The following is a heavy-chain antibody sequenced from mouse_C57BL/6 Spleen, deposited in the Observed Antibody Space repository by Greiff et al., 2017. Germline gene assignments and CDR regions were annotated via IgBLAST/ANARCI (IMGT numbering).Heavy chain of an antibody. CDR2: IDPSDSET. V-gene: IGHV1-52*01. J-gene: IGHJ3*01. Sequence: QVQLQQPGAELVRPGSSVQLSCKASGYTFTSYWMHWVKQRPIQGLEWIGNIDPSDSETHYNQKFKDKATLTVDKSSSTAYRQLSSLTSEDSAVYYCARVDGPWFAYWGQGTLVTVSA. CDR1: GYTFTSYW. D-gene: IGHD3-1*01. CDR3: ARVDGPWFAY.